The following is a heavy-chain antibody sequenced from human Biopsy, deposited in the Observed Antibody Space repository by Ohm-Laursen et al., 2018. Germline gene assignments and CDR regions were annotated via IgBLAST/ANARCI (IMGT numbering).Heavy chain of an antibody. CDR3: ASDLNGDPSAFDY. V-gene: IGHV3-23*01. CDR1: GFTFTSYG. D-gene: IGHD4-17*01. J-gene: IGHJ4*02. Sequence: SLRLSCAASGFTFTSYGMHWVRQAPGKGLDWVSSIDSSAASTFYADSVKGRFTISRDNSKNTLFLQMNSLRAADTAIYYCASDLNGDPSAFDYWGQGTLVTVSS. CDR2: IDSSAAST.